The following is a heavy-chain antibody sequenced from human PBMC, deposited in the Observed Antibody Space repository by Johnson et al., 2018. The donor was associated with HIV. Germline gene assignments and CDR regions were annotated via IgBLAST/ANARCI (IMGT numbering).Heavy chain of an antibody. J-gene: IGHJ3*02. CDR2: ISYDGSNK. Sequence: QVQLVESGGGVVQPGRSLRLSCAASGFTFSSYAMHWVRQAPGKGLEWVAVISYDGSNKYYADSVKGRFTISRDNSKNTLYLQMNSLRAEDTAVYYCAKAGAVAGLDAFDIWGQGTMVTVSS. CDR3: AKAGAVAGLDAFDI. D-gene: IGHD6-19*01. V-gene: IGHV3-30*04. CDR1: GFTFSSYA.